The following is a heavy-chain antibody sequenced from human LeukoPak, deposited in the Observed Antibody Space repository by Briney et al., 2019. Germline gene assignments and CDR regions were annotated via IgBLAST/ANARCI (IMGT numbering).Heavy chain of an antibody. V-gene: IGHV3-20*04. J-gene: IGHJ4*02. CDR3: ARVDSSGWYFNY. CDR2: INWNGGST. CDR1: GFTFDDYG. Sequence: GGSLRLSXAASGFTFDDYGMSWVRQAPGKGLEWVSGINWNGGSTGYADSVKGRFTISRDNAKNSLYLQMNSLRAEDTALYYCARVDSSGWYFNYWGQGTLVTVSS. D-gene: IGHD6-25*01.